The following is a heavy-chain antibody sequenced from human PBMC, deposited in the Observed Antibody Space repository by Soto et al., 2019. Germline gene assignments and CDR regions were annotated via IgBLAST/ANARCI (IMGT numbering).Heavy chain of an antibody. CDR2: ISGYNGNT. V-gene: IGHV1-18*01. CDR1: GYTFTSYG. Sequence: QVQLVQSGAEVKKPGASVKVSCKASGYTFTSYGISWVRQAPGQGLEWMGWISGYNGNTNYAQKVQGRVTMTTDISTGTAYMELRSLRSDDTAVYYCARDGYCISTACYGGGGFGMDVWGQGTTVTVSS. D-gene: IGHD2-2*01. J-gene: IGHJ6*02. CDR3: ARDGYCISTACYGGGGFGMDV.